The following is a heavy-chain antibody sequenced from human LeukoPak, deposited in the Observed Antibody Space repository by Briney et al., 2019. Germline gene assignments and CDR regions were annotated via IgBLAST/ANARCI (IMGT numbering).Heavy chain of an antibody. CDR1: GFTFSDHY. Sequence: PGGSLRLSCAASGFTFSDHYMDWVRQAPGKGLEWVANIKQDGSEKYYVDSVKGRFTISRDNAKNSLYLQMNSLRAEDTAVYYCARENTYYGSGSSFDYWGQGTLVTVSS. J-gene: IGHJ4*02. V-gene: IGHV3-7*01. D-gene: IGHD3-10*01. CDR3: ARENTYYGSGSSFDY. CDR2: IKQDGSEK.